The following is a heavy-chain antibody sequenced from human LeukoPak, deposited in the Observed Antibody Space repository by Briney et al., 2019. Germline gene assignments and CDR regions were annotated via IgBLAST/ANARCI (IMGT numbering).Heavy chain of an antibody. J-gene: IGHJ4*02. CDR1: GGSFSGYY. D-gene: IGHD6-19*01. CDR2: IYYSGST. CDR3: ARDSGSGWNY. Sequence: SETLSLTCAVYGGSFSGYYWSWIRQPPGKGLEWIGYIYYSGSTNYNPSLKSRVTISVDTSKNQFSLKLSSVTAADTAVYYCARDSGSGWNYWGQGTLVTVSS. V-gene: IGHV4-59*01.